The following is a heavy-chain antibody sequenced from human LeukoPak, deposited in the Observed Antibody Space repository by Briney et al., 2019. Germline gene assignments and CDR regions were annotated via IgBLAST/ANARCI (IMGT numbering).Heavy chain of an antibody. CDR1: GFTFSSYS. Sequence: PGGSLRLSCAASGFTFSSYSMNWVRQAPGKGLEWVSSISSSSSYIYYADSVKGRFTISRDNAKNSLYLQMNSLRAEDTAVYYCAREIITMVRGCLDYWGQGTLVTVSS. D-gene: IGHD3-10*01. CDR3: AREIITMVRGCLDY. V-gene: IGHV3-21*04. J-gene: IGHJ4*02. CDR2: ISSSSSYI.